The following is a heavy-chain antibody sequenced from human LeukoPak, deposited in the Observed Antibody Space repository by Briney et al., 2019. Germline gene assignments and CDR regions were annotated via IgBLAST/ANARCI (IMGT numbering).Heavy chain of an antibody. Sequence: SETLSLTCTVSGGSISSYYWGWIRQPPGKGLEWIGSIYHSGSTYYNPSLKSRVTISVDTSKNQFSLKLSSVTAADTAVYYCARDPYYYDSSGFEGVGVFYWGQGTLVTVSS. V-gene: IGHV4-38-2*02. CDR2: IYHSGST. CDR1: GGSISSYY. CDR3: ARDPYYYDSSGFEGVGVFY. D-gene: IGHD3-22*01. J-gene: IGHJ4*02.